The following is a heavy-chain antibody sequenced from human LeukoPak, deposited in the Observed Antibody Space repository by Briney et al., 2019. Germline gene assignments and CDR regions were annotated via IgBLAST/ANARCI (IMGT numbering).Heavy chain of an antibody. V-gene: IGHV3-23*01. CDR1: GFTFSSYA. CDR2: ISGSGGST. Sequence: GGSLRLSCAASGFTFSSYAMSWVRQAPGKGLEWVSAISGSGGSTFYADSVKGRFSISRDNSKNTLYLQMNSLRAEDTAVYYCAKSYGDYPGAFDIWGQGTMVTVSS. D-gene: IGHD4-17*01. CDR3: AKSYGDYPGAFDI. J-gene: IGHJ3*02.